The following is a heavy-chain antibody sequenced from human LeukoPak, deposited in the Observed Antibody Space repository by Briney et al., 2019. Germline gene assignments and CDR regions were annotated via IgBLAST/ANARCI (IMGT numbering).Heavy chain of an antibody. J-gene: IGHJ4*02. CDR3: AATYYYDGSGDY. D-gene: IGHD3-22*01. CDR1: GFTFSTYE. V-gene: IGHV3-48*03. Sequence: GSLRLSCAASGFTFSTYEMNWVRQAPGKGLEWVSYISSTGSNIHYADSVKGRFTISRDNAKNSLYLLMNSLRTEDTAVYYCAATYYYDGSGDYWGQGTLVTVSS. CDR2: ISSTGSNI.